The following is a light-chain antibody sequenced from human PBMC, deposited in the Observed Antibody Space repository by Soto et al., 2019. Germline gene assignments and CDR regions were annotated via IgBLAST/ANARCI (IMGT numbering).Light chain of an antibody. CDR1: QTISSRY. J-gene: IGKJ1*01. CDR2: GAS. Sequence: IVLTQSPGTLSLSPGERATLSCRASQTISSRYLAWYQQQPGQDPRLLIYGASTRATGIPARFSGSGSGTDFTLTISSLEPEDFAVYYCQQRSNWWTFGQGTKVDI. V-gene: IGKV3D-20*02. CDR3: QQRSNWWT.